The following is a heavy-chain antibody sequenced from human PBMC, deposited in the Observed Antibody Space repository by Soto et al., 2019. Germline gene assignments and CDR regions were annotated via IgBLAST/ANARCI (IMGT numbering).Heavy chain of an antibody. Sequence: SETLSLTCTVSAGSVSSESHYWSWFRQTPWNGLEWIGYIYYTGSTNYSPSLKGRVTMSVDTSRDQVSLRLRSVTRADTAVYYCARDQYDFRSGSYYYAMEVWGQGTKVTVSS. CDR3: ARDQYDFRSGSYYYAMEV. J-gene: IGHJ6*02. D-gene: IGHD3-3*01. CDR2: IYYTGST. V-gene: IGHV4-61*01. CDR1: AGSVSSESHY.